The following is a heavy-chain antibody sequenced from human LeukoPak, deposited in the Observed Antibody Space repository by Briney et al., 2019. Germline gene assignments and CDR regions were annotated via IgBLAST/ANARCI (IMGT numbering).Heavy chain of an antibody. J-gene: IGHJ4*02. CDR3: ARDFDSSGPLGDY. D-gene: IGHD3-22*01. CDR2: ISYDGSNK. V-gene: IGHV3-30-3*01. CDR1: GFTFSSYA. Sequence: GRSLRLSCAASGFTFSSYAMHWVRQAPGKGLEWVAVISYDGSNKYYADSVKGRFTISRDNSKNTLYLQMNSLRAEDTAVYYCARDFDSSGPLGDYWGQGTLVTVSS.